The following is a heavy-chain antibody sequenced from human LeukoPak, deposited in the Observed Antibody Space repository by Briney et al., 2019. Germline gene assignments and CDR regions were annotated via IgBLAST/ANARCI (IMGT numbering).Heavy chain of an antibody. CDR2: ISASGTSI. D-gene: IGHD4-17*01. Sequence: PGGSLRLSCTASELTLSDYYINGIRQAPGKGLEWISYISASGTSIYHADSVKGRFSVSRDNANNSVFLQMDGLRVEDSAVYFCTRDPVYCDTWGQGTLVTVSP. CDR3: TRDPVYCDT. CDR1: ELTLSDYY. J-gene: IGHJ4*02. V-gene: IGHV3-11*01.